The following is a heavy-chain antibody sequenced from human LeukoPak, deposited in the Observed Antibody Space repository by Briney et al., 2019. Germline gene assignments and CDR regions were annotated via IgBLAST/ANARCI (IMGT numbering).Heavy chain of an antibody. Sequence: GRSLRLSCAASGFTFSSYAMHWVRQAPGKGLVWVSRINSDGSSTSYADSVKGRFTISRDNAKNTLYLQMNSLRAEDTAVYYCASYGSGSYYNDFDYWGQGTLVTVSS. CDR3: ASYGSGSYYNDFDY. V-gene: IGHV3-74*01. CDR1: GFTFSSYA. D-gene: IGHD3-10*01. CDR2: INSDGSST. J-gene: IGHJ4*02.